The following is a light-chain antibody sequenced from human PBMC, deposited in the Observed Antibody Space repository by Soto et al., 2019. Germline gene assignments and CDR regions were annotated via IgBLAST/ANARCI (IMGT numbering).Light chain of an antibody. J-gene: IGKJ1*01. CDR1: EVIGNS. CDR2: VAS. CDR3: QQYKSYPWT. V-gene: IGKV1-16*01. Sequence: DIQMPQSPSSLSASVGDRVTITCRASEVIGNSLGWFQQKPGKAPETLIFVASSLQSGVTSTFSGSGSGTHFTLTINSLQPEDFATYYCQQYKSYPWTFGQGTKVDIK.